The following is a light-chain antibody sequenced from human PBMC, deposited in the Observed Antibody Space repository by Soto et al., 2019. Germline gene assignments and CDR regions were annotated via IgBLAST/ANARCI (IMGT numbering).Light chain of an antibody. V-gene: IGKV1-5*03. CDR2: KAS. J-gene: IGKJ1*01. CDR3: QQYSDHCT. Sequence: DIHMTQSPSTLSGSVGDRVTITCRASQTISSWLSWYQQKPGKAPKLLIYKASSVRSGVPSRFSGSGSGTEFTLTISSLPHEDFASYYCQQYSDHCTFGQGTKVDIK. CDR1: QTISSW.